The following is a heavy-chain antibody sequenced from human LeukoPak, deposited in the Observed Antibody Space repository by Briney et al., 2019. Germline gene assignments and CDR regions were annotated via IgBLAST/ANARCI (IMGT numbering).Heavy chain of an antibody. CDR2: IYYSGSA. CDR3: ARGGGNAQFDY. Sequence: PSETLSLTCTVSGGSISSYYWSWIRQPPGKGLEWTGYIYYSGSANYNPSLKSRVTISVDTSKNQLSLKLNSVTAADTAVYYCARGGGNAQFDYWGQGTLVTVSS. CDR1: GGSISSYY. J-gene: IGHJ4*02. D-gene: IGHD2-15*01. V-gene: IGHV4-59*01.